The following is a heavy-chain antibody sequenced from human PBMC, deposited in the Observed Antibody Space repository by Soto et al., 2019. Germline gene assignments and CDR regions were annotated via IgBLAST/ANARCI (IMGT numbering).Heavy chain of an antibody. D-gene: IGHD2-21*01. J-gene: IGHJ4*02. CDR3: ARGGFRYYFDY. Sequence: PSETLSLTCTVSGGSISSYYWSWIRQPPGKGLEWIGYIYYSGSTNYNPSLKSRVTISVDTSKNQFSLKLSSVTAADTAVYYRARGGFRYYFDYWGQGTLVTVSS. CDR1: GGSISSYY. V-gene: IGHV4-59*01. CDR2: IYYSGST.